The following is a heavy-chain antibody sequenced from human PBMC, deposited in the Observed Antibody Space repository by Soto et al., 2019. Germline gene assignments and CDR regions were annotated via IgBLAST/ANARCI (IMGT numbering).Heavy chain of an antibody. D-gene: IGHD2-21*02. Sequence: GGSLRLSCAASGFNFSNHWMHWVRQRPAEGLVWVSRITSDGESKAYAESVKGRFAISRDNAKNTLYLQMNGLTAEDTAVYYCARESGDWPLNWFDPWGQGTLVTVSS. CDR2: ITSDGESK. CDR3: ARESGDWPLNWFDP. V-gene: IGHV3-74*01. CDR1: GFNFSNHW. J-gene: IGHJ5*02.